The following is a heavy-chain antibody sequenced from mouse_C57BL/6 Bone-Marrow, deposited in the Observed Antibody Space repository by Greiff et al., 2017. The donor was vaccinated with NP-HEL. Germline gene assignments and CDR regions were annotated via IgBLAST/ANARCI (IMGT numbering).Heavy chain of an antibody. D-gene: IGHD2-2*01. V-gene: IGHV5-4*01. J-gene: IGHJ1*03. CDR1: GFTFSSYA. CDR2: ISDGGSYT. CDR3: ARDDGYDEDWYFDA. Sequence: EVKLMESGGGLVKPGGSLKLSCAASGFTFSSYAMSWVRQTPEKRLEWVATISDGGSYTYYPDNVKGRFTISRDNAKNNLYLQMSHLKSEDTAMYYCARDDGYDEDWYFDAWGTGTTVTVSS.